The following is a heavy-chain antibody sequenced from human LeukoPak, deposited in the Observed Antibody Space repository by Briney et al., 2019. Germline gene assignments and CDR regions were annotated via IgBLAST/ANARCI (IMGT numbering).Heavy chain of an antibody. V-gene: IGHV4-59*08. CDR1: DGSTTGYY. J-gene: IGHJ5*02. CDR3: ARHSAGSSWYFWFDP. D-gene: IGHD6-13*01. CDR2: IYYSGST. Sequence: SETLSLTCSVSDGSTTGYYWSWIRQPPGKGLEWIGYIYYSGSTNYNPSLKSRVTISVDTSKNQFSLKLSSVTAADTAVYYCARHSAGSSWYFWFDPWGQGTLVTVSS.